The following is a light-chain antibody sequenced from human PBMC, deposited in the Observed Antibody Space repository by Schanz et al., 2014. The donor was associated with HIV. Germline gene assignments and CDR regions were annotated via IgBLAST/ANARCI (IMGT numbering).Light chain of an antibody. J-gene: IGLJ2*01. V-gene: IGLV2-14*03. Sequence: QSVLAQPASMSASPGQSITISCVGSGTDIGDDNYVSWYQHHPGTAPKLLIFDVNIRPSGVSDRFAGSKSGNTASLTISGLQAEDEADYYCSSYTIINTPVLFGGGTKVTVL. CDR1: GTDIGDDNY. CDR2: DVN. CDR3: SSYTIINTPVL.